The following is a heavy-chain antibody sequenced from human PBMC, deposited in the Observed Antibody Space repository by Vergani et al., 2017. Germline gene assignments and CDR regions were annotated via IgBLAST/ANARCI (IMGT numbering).Heavy chain of an antibody. J-gene: IGHJ4*02. V-gene: IGHV1-2*02. CDR3: ARDYILMVRGVIGY. Sequence: QVQLVQSGAEVKKPGASAKVSCKASGYTFTGYYMHWVRQAPGQGLECMGWINPNSGGTNYARQFQGRVTMTMITSISTADMELSSLRSDDTAVYYCARDYILMVRGVIGYWGQGTLVTVSS. CDR2: INPNSGGT. CDR1: GYTFTGYY. D-gene: IGHD3-10*01.